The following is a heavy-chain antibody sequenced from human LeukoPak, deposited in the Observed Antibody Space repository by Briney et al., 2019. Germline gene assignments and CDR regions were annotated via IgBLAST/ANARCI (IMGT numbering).Heavy chain of an antibody. J-gene: IGHJ4*02. Sequence: PSQTLSLTCTVSGGSISSGGYYWSWIRQHPGKGLEWIGYIYYSGSTYYNPSLKSRVTISVDTSKNQFSLKLSSVTAADTAVYYCARDSNGATGWYFDYWGQGTLVTVSS. V-gene: IGHV4-31*03. CDR3: ARDSNGATGWYFDY. CDR2: IYYSGST. CDR1: GGSISSGGYY. D-gene: IGHD4-17*01.